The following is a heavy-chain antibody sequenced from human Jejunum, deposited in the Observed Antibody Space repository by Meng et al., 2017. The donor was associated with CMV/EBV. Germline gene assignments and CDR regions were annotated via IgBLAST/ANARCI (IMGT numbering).Heavy chain of an antibody. V-gene: IGHV1-18*01. D-gene: IGHD6-6*01. CDR2: ISTRNGET. Sequence: CKYSGNILSSSYNINGARLAPGQGPEWMGWISTRNGETNYAQNFQGRVTMTMDTSTSTVYLELRSLKSDDTALYYCARGYSTSVWNYWGQGALVTVSS. J-gene: IGHJ4*02. CDR1: GNILSSSY. CDR3: ARGYSTSVWNY.